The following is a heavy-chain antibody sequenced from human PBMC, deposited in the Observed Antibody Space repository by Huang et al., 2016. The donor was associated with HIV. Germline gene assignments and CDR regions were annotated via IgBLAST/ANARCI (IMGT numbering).Heavy chain of an antibody. J-gene: IGHJ5*02. Sequence: EVQLVESGGGLVKPGGSLRLSCAASGFTLTTFSMNWVRQAPGRGLLWVASINVPGTPIYYADSVEGRFTISRDNTRNSLYLQLNSLRAEDTAVYYCVRIGYGENSYGSGYFDPWGQGTLVAVSS. D-gene: IGHD4-17*01. CDR1: GFTLTTFS. V-gene: IGHV3-21*01. CDR2: INVPGTPI. CDR3: VRIGYGENSYGSGYFDP.